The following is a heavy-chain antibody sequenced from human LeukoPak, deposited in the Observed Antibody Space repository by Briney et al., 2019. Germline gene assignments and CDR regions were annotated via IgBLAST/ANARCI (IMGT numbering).Heavy chain of an antibody. CDR2: ISSSGSTI. CDR1: GFTFSSYE. Sequence: PGGTLRLSCAASGFTFSSYEMNWVRQAPGKGLEWVSYISSSGSTIYYADSVKGRFTISRDNAKNSLYLQMNSLRAEDTAVYYCARDSYYFDYWGQGTLVTVSS. J-gene: IGHJ4*02. CDR3: ARDSYYFDY. V-gene: IGHV3-48*03.